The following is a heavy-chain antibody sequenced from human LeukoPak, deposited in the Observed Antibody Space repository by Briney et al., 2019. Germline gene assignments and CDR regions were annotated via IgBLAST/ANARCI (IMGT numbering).Heavy chain of an antibody. CDR2: IKKDGSEK. J-gene: IGHJ4*02. D-gene: IGHD4-17*01. Sequence: GGSLRLSCAASGFTFSNYWMTWVRQAPGKGLEWVGNIKKDGSEKYYVESLKGRFTISRDNVKNSLYLQMNSLRAEDTAVYYCARDLQDGVPTGYWGQGTLVIVS. V-gene: IGHV3-7*01. CDR1: GFTFSNYW. CDR3: ARDLQDGVPTGY.